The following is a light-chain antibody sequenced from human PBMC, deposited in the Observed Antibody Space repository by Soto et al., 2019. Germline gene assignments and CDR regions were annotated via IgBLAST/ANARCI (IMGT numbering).Light chain of an antibody. V-gene: IGLV1-40*01. CDR3: QSYDVSLSAWV. CDR1: SSNLGTGYD. Sequence: QSALTQPPSVSGAPGQTVSISCTGSSSNLGTGYDVHWYQQLPGRAPKLLIYADNKRPSGVPDRISGSKSGTSASLAMAGLQAEDEANYYCQSYDVSLSAWVFGGGTKLTVL. CDR2: ADN. J-gene: IGLJ3*02.